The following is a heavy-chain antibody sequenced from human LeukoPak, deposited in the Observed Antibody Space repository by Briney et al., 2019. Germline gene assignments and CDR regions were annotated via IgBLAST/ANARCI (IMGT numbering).Heavy chain of an antibody. CDR2: ISDSGGST. J-gene: IGHJ4*02. D-gene: IGHD3-22*01. Sequence: GGSLRFSCAASGFTFSSYAMSWVRQAPGKGLEWVSAISDSGGSTYYADSVKGRFTISRDNSKNTLYLQMNSLRAEDTAVYYCAKDRHYYDSSGYFDYWGQGTLVTVSS. CDR1: GFTFSSYA. V-gene: IGHV3-23*01. CDR3: AKDRHYYDSSGYFDY.